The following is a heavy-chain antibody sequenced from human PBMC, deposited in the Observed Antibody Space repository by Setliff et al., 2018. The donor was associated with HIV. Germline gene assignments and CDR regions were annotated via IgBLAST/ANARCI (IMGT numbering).Heavy chain of an antibody. V-gene: IGHV3-30*02. CDR1: GFTFSAHG. CDR2: MKYDESSE. Sequence: SLRLSCAASGFTFSAHGMHWVRQAPGKGLEWVAFMKYDESSEYYADSVKGRVTISRDNSKNTVDLQMNSLRTEDTAVYYCAKDGDYRNGDYDAFDIWGLGTMVTVS. D-gene: IGHD4-4*01. J-gene: IGHJ3*02. CDR3: AKDGDYRNGDYDAFDI.